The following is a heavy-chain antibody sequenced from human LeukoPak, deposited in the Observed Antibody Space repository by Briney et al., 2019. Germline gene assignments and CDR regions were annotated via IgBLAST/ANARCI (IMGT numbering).Heavy chain of an antibody. CDR2: INSDGSSA. J-gene: IGHJ6*02. D-gene: IGHD2-2*01. CDR1: GFVFSNYW. Sequence: GGSLRLSCAASGFVFSNYWVHWVRQPPGKGLGWVSRINSDGSSASYADSVKGRITISRDNAKNTLYLQMNSLRVEDTAVYYCAVGVYCSSTSCPYYYYGMDVWGQGTTVTVSS. CDR3: AVGVYCSSTSCPYYYYGMDV. V-gene: IGHV3-74*01.